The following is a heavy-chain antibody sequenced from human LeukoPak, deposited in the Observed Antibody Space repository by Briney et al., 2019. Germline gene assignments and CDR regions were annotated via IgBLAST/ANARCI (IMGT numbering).Heavy chain of an antibody. Sequence: SETLSLTCAVYGGSFSGYYWSWIRQPPGKGLEWIGEINHSGSTIYNPSLKSRVTISVDTSKNQFSLNLNSVTAAATAVYYCARGGSSCTNGVCYTVEGVFYPRYFDYWGQGTLVTVSS. J-gene: IGHJ4*02. V-gene: IGHV4-34*01. CDR2: INHSGST. CDR3: ARGGSSCTNGVCYTVEGVFYPRYFDY. D-gene: IGHD2-8*01. CDR1: GGSFSGYY.